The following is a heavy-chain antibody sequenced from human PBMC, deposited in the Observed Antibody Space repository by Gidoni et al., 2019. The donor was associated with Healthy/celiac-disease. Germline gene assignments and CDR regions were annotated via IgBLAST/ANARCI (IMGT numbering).Heavy chain of an antibody. CDR1: GFTFSSYW. CDR3: ARDYVCSGGSCFNWFDP. V-gene: IGHV3-7*04. Sequence: EVQLVESGGGLVQPGGSLRLSCAASGFTFSSYWMSWARQAPGKGLEWVANIKQDGSEKYYVDSVKGRFTISRDNAKNSLYMQMNSLRAEDTAVYYCARDYVCSGGSCFNWFDPWGQGTLVTVSS. CDR2: IKQDGSEK. D-gene: IGHD2-15*01. J-gene: IGHJ5*02.